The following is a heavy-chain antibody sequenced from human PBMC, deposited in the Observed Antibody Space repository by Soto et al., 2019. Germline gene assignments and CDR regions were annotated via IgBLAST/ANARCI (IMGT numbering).Heavy chain of an antibody. Sequence: QLQLQESGSGLVKPSQTLSLTCAVSGGSISSGGYSWSWIRQPPGKGLERIGYIYHSGSTYYNPSLKSRVTISVDRSKNQFSLKLSSVTAADTAVYYCAREGDYGDYELVYWGQGTLVTVSS. V-gene: IGHV4-30-2*01. CDR3: AREGDYGDYELVY. CDR2: IYHSGST. J-gene: IGHJ4*02. CDR1: GGSISSGGYS. D-gene: IGHD4-17*01.